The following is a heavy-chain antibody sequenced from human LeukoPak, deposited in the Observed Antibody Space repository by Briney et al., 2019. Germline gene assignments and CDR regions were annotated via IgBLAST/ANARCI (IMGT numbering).Heavy chain of an antibody. D-gene: IGHD2-2*03. Sequence: KPSETLSLTCAVYGGSFSGYYWSWIRQPPGKGLKWIGEINHSGSTNYNPSLKSRVTISVDTSKNQFSLKLSSVTAADTAVYYCARGASSRSGYCSSTSCRNWFDPWGQGTLVTVSS. J-gene: IGHJ5*02. CDR3: ARGASSRSGYCSSTSCRNWFDP. CDR2: INHSGST. CDR1: GGSFSGYY. V-gene: IGHV4-34*01.